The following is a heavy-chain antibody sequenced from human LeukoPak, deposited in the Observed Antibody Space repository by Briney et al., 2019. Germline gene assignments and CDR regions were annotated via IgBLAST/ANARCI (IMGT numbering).Heavy chain of an antibody. J-gene: IGHJ4*02. CDR3: ARVVLANYDFWSGYYGVRPYLDY. CDR2: ISAYNGNT. CDR1: GYTFTSYG. V-gene: IGHV1-18*01. D-gene: IGHD3-3*01. Sequence: ASVKVSCKASGYTFTSYGISWVRQAPGQGLEWMGWISAYNGNTNYAQKLQGRVTMTTDTSTSTAYMELRSLRSDDTAVYYCARVVLANYDFWSGYYGVRPYLDYWGQGTLVTVSS.